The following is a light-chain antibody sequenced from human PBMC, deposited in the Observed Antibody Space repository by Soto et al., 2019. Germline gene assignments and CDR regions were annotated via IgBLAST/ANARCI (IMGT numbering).Light chain of an antibody. CDR1: SSDVGGYNY. CDR3: SSYTSSSTLYV. Sequence: SVLTQPASVSGSPVQSITISCTGTSSDVGGYNYVSWYQQHPGKAPKLMIYDVSNRPSGVSNRFSGSKSGHTASLTISGLQAEDEADYYCSSYTSSSTLYVFGTGTKVTVL. CDR2: DVS. J-gene: IGLJ1*01. V-gene: IGLV2-14*01.